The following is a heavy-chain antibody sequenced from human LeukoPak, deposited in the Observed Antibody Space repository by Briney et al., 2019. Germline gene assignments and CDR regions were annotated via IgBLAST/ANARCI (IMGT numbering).Heavy chain of an antibody. J-gene: IGHJ6*03. D-gene: IGHD4-11*01. CDR3: ATSAGDYRAGHYYYMGV. V-gene: IGHV1-2*02. CDR1: GYTFTGYY. Sequence: GASVKVSCKASGYTFTGYYFHWVRQAPGQGLEWMGWINPNTAGTNYAQKFLGGVTLTWDTSISTAYMELNRLTSDDTAVYYYATSAGDYRAGHYYYMGVWGKGTSVTVSS. CDR2: INPNTAGT.